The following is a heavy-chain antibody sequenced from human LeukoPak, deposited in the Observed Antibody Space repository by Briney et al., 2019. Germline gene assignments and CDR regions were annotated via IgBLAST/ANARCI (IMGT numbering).Heavy chain of an antibody. CDR3: ARRWSSSLNHYFDY. Sequence: GGSLRLSCAASGFTFSSYSMNWVRRAPGKGREGVSSISSSRSYIYYADSVKGRFTISRDNAKNSLYLQMNSLRAEDTGVYYCARRWSSSLNHYFDYWGQGTLVTVSS. CDR2: ISSSRSYI. D-gene: IGHD6-13*01. CDR1: GFTFSSYS. V-gene: IGHV3-21*01. J-gene: IGHJ4*02.